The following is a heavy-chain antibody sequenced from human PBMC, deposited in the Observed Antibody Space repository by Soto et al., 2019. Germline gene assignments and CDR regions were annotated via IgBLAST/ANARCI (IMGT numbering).Heavy chain of an antibody. CDR3: AKISLGDQSNDY. CDR1: GFTFSSYA. V-gene: IGHV3-23*01. J-gene: IGHJ4*02. Sequence: GGSLRLSCAASGFTFSSYAMSWVRQAPGKGLEWVSAISGSGGSTYYADSVKGRFTISRDNSKNTLYLQMNSQRAEDTAVDYCAKISLGDQSNDYWGQGTLVTVSS. CDR2: ISGSGGST. D-gene: IGHD3-16*01.